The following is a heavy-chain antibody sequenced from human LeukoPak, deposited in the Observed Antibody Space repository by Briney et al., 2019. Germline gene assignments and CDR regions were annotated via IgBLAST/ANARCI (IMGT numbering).Heavy chain of an antibody. Sequence: SETLSLTCAVYGGSFSGYYWSWIRQPPGKGLEWIGEINHSGSTNYNPSLKSRVTISVDTSKNQFSLKLSSVTAADTAVYYCARGDCDFWSGYRAFDYWGQGTLVTVSS. CDR3: ARGDCDFWSGYRAFDY. CDR1: GGSFSGYY. J-gene: IGHJ4*02. CDR2: INHSGST. V-gene: IGHV4-34*01. D-gene: IGHD3-3*01.